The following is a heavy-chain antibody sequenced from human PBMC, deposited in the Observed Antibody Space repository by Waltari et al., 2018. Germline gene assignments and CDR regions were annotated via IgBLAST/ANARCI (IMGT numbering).Heavy chain of an antibody. D-gene: IGHD6-13*01. Sequence: QVHLQQWGAGLLKPSETLSLTCAVSGGSFSGYFWRWFRRPPGKGLEWLGEINHSGYTNYNPSLKSRVTISVDTSKNQFSLKLSSVTAADTAVYYCAREGRAAAGTDYWSQGTLVTVSS. CDR3: AREGRAAAGTDY. CDR2: INHSGYT. V-gene: IGHV4-34*02. J-gene: IGHJ4*02. CDR1: GGSFSGYF.